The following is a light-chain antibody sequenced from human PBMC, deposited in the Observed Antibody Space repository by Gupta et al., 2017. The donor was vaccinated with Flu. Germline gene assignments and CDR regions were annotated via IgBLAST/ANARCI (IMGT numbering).Light chain of an antibody. Sequence: PSVLSASVGDRVTITCRASQDVSSYFAWYQQKPGKAPKLLISGASTVQGGVPSRFSGSGSGTEFTLTIFTLQPEDFAGYFCQQLHTYPYNFGQGTKLEIK. CDR2: GAS. J-gene: IGKJ2*01. V-gene: IGKV1-9*01. CDR1: QDVSSY. CDR3: QQLHTYPYN.